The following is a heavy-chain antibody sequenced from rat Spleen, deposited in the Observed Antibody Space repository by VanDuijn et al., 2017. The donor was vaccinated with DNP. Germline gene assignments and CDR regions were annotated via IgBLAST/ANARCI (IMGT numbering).Heavy chain of an antibody. CDR1: GFSLTNFG. J-gene: IGHJ2*01. CDR2: IWSGGNT. V-gene: IGHV2S75*01. Sequence: QVQLKESGPVLVQASETLSLTCTVSGFSLTNFGIIWVRQSPGKGLEWMAVIWSGGNTDYNSALKSRLSISRDTSKSQVFLKVKSLKTEDTGTYYCTRSNAWGQGVMVTVSS. CDR3: TRSNA.